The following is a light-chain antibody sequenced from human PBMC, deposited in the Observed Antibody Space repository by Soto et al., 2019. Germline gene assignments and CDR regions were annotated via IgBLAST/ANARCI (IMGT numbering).Light chain of an antibody. Sequence: DIPMTQSPSSLSASVGDSVTITCRASQGIGNYLAWYQQKPGKVPKTLIYAASTLQSGVPSRFSGSGFGTDFTLTITSLQPEDVATYYCQKYNSAPRAFGQGTKVEI. CDR3: QKYNSAPRA. CDR1: QGIGNY. CDR2: AAS. V-gene: IGKV1-27*01. J-gene: IGKJ1*01.